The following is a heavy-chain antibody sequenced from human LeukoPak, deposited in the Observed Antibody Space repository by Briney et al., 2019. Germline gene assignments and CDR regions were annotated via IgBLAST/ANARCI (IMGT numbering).Heavy chain of an antibody. V-gene: IGHV4-39*01. D-gene: IGHD3-16*01. Sequence: PSETLSLTCTVSGGSISSSSYYWGWIRQPPGKGLEWIGSIYYSGSTYYNPSLKSRVTISVDTSKNQFSLKLSSVTAADTAVYYCTLRLGELWGQGTLVTVPS. CDR2: IYYSGST. J-gene: IGHJ4*02. CDR3: TLRLGEL. CDR1: GGSISSSSYY.